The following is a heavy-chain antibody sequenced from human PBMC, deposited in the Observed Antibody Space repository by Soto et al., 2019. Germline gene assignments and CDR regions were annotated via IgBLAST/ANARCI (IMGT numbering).Heavy chain of an antibody. D-gene: IGHD2-15*01. V-gene: IGHV1-69*01. CDR2: IIPIFGTS. CDR3: ARDVLLVVVSATRAAGWLDP. CDR1: GGSFSSNT. Sequence: QLQLVQSGAEVKKPGSSVNVSCKTSGGSFSSNTITWVRQAPGQGLEWMGGIIPIFGTSNYAQKFQGRVTITVDESTNTVYMELSRLRYEDTAVYYCARDVLLVVVSATRAAGWLDPWGQGTLVTVSS. J-gene: IGHJ5*02.